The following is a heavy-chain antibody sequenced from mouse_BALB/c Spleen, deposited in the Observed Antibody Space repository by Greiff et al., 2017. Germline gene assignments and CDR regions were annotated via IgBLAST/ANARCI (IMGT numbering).Heavy chain of an antibody. Sequence: EVQLVESGGGLVQPKGSLKLSCAASGFTFNTYAMHWVCQAPGKGLEWVARIRSKSNNYATYYADSVKDRFTISRDDSQSMLYLQMNNLKTEDTAMYYCVRDRDDAMDYWGQGTSVTVSS. CDR3: VRDRDDAMDY. J-gene: IGHJ4*01. V-gene: IGHV10-3*03. CDR2: IRSKSNNYAT. CDR1: GFTFNTYA.